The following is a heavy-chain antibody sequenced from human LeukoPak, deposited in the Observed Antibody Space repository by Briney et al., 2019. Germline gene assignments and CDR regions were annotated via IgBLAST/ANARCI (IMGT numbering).Heavy chain of an antibody. CDR3: ARVVTPTDQFDY. CDR2: ITPSGGST. V-gene: IGHV1-46*01. D-gene: IGHD2-15*01. Sequence: ASVKVSCKASGYTFTSYYMHWVRHAPGQGLEWMGIITPSGGSTSYAQELQGRVTMTRDTSTSTVYMELSGLRSEDTAVYYCARVVTPTDQFDYWGQGTLVTVSA. CDR1: GYTFTSYY. J-gene: IGHJ4*02.